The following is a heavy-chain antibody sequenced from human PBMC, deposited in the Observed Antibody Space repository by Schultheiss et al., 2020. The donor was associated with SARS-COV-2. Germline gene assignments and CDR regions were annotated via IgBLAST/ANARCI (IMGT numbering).Heavy chain of an antibody. CDR2: IYYSGST. V-gene: IGHV4-59*08. Sequence: SETLSLTCTVSGGSISSYYWSWIRQPAGKGLEWIGYIYYSGSTNYNPSLKSRVTISVDTSKNQFSLKLSSVTAADTAVYYCARQGDSSGYYLDYFDYLGQGTLVTVSS. CDR1: GGSISSYY. CDR3: ARQGDSSGYYLDYFDY. D-gene: IGHD3-22*01. J-gene: IGHJ4*02.